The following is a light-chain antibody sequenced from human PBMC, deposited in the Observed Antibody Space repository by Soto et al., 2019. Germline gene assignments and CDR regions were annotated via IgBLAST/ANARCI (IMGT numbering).Light chain of an antibody. CDR2: AAS. J-gene: IGKJ3*01. CDR1: QSISKY. Sequence: DIQLTQSPSSLSASVGDRVTISCWASQSISKYLNWYQQRRGKAPELLIYAASSLQGGVPARFSGSGSGTDFTLTISSLQPEDFATYYCQHSFSTVFGPGTKVDIK. CDR3: QHSFSTV. V-gene: IGKV1-39*01.